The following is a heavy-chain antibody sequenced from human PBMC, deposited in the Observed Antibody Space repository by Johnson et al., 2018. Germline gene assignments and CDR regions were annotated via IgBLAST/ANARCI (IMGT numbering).Heavy chain of an antibody. Sequence: VQLLESGGGVVQPGRSLRLSCAASGFTFSTYAMHWVRQAPGKGLEWVSVISYDESNKDYADSVKGRFTISRDNSKNTLYLQMDSLRAEDTAVYYCAKRVAVTNIPYYYLDVWGKGTTVTVS. CDR3: AKRVAVTNIPYYYLDV. J-gene: IGHJ6*03. CDR2: ISYDESNK. D-gene: IGHD2-21*02. CDR1: GFTFSTYA. V-gene: IGHV3-30*18.